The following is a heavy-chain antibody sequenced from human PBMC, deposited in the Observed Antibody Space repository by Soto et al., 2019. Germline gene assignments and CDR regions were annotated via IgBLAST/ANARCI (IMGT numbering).Heavy chain of an antibody. J-gene: IGHJ5*02. CDR3: ARSGMVRRVKCNWFDR. CDR1: GGSISSSNW. Sequence: SETLSLTCAVSGGSISSSNWWSWVRQPPGKGLEWIGEIYHSGSTSYNPSLKSRVTISVDKSKNQFSLKLSSVTAADTAVYYCARSGMVRRVKCNWFDRWGRGNMVPVSS. D-gene: IGHD3-10*01. CDR2: IYHSGST. V-gene: IGHV4-4*02.